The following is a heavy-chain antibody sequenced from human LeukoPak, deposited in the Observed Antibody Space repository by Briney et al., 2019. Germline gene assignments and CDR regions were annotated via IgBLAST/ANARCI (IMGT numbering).Heavy chain of an antibody. D-gene: IGHD3-22*01. Sequence: GGSLRLSCAASGFTFSSYATSWVRQAPGKGLEWVSAISGSGGSTYYADSVKGRFTISRDNSKNTLYLQMNSLRAEDTAVYYCAKSIVSYYYDSSGYPRDYWGQGTLVTVSS. V-gene: IGHV3-23*01. J-gene: IGHJ4*02. CDR2: ISGSGGST. CDR3: AKSIVSYYYDSSGYPRDY. CDR1: GFTFSSYA.